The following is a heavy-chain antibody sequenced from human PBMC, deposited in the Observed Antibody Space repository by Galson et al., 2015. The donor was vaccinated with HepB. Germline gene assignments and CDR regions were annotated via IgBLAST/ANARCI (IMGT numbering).Heavy chain of an antibody. Sequence: QSGAEVKKPGESLRISCKGSGYSFTSYWISWVRQMPGKGLEWMGRIDPSDSYTNYSPSFQGHVTISADKSISTAYLQWSSLKASDTAMYYCARRPGKEDYYDSSGYEADYWGQGTLVTVSS. CDR1: GYSFTSYW. CDR2: IDPSDSYT. D-gene: IGHD3-22*01. J-gene: IGHJ4*02. V-gene: IGHV5-10-1*01. CDR3: ARRPGKEDYYDSSGYEADY.